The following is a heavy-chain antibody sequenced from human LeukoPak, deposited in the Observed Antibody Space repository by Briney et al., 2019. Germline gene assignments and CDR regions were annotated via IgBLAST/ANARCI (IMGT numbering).Heavy chain of an antibody. V-gene: IGHV3-23*01. D-gene: IGHD6-19*01. Sequence: GGSLRLSCAASGCTFTSDAMNWVRQAPGKGLEWVSSTVSRGTTQYADSVKGRFTVSRDTSKNTLYLQMNSLRADDTAVYYCAKCSTSAYTAGWCNWIDPWGQGTLVTVSS. CDR2: TVSRGTT. CDR1: GCTFTSDA. J-gene: IGHJ5*02. CDR3: AKCSTSAYTAGWCNWIDP.